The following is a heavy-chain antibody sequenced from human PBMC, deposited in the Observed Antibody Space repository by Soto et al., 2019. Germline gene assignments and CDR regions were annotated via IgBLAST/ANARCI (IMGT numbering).Heavy chain of an antibody. CDR3: ARQMVADALGYYAMDV. CDR1: GYSFTNYW. CDR2: IDPRDSYT. D-gene: IGHD2-15*01. V-gene: IGHV5-10-1*01. J-gene: IGHJ6*02. Sequence: GESLKISCQGSGYSFTNYWITWVRQMPDKGLVWMGRIDPRDSYTNYNPSFQGHVTISTDRSDNTAYLQWSSLRASDTAVYYCARQMVADALGYYAMDVCGLGTTATVSS.